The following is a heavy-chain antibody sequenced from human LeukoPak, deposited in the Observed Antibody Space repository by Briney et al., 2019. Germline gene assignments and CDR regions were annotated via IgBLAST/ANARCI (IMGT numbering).Heavy chain of an antibody. CDR2: ISGSGGST. V-gene: IGHV3-23*01. D-gene: IGHD2-21*02. Sequence: GGSLRLSCAASGFTFSSYAMSWVRQAPGKGLEWVSAISGSGGSTFHADSVKGRFTISRDNSKNTLYLQMNSLRAEDTAVYYCAKPGCGGDCYATYWGQGTLVTVSS. J-gene: IGHJ4*02. CDR3: AKPGCGGDCYATY. CDR1: GFTFSSYA.